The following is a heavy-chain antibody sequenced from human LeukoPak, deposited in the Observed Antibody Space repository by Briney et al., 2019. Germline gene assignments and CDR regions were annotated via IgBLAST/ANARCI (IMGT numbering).Heavy chain of an antibody. Sequence: SVKVSCKASGYTFTGYYLHRVRQAPGQGLEWMGWINPNSGGTNYAPKFQGRVTMTRDTSTSTAYMELSRLRSDDTAVYYCARDPGSSWYFDNWGQGTLVTVSS. V-gene: IGHV1-2*02. J-gene: IGHJ4*02. CDR3: ARDPGSSWYFDN. CDR2: INPNSGGT. CDR1: GYTFTGYY. D-gene: IGHD6-13*01.